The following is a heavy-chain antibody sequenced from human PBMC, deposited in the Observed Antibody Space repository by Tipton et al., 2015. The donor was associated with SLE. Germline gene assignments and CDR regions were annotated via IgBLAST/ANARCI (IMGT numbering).Heavy chain of an antibody. D-gene: IGHD3-22*01. J-gene: IGHJ4*02. CDR1: GGSIKTHY. Sequence: TLSLTCSVSGGSIKTHYWNWIRQSAGKGLEWIGRIYTSGGINYNPSLNSQVTMSVDTSRNQLSLKVGSVTAAGSAIFYCVSDGDYHDSSGYYFEYWGQGALLTVSS. V-gene: IGHV4-4*07. CDR2: IYTSGGI. CDR3: VSDGDYHDSSGYYFEY.